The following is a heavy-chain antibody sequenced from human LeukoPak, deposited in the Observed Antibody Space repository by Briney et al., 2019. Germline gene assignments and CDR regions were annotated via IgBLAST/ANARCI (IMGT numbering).Heavy chain of an antibody. V-gene: IGHV3-21*01. Sequence: GGSLRLSCAASGFTFSSYSMNWVRQAPGKGLEWVSSISSSSSYIYYADSVKGRFTISRDNAKNSLYLQMNSLRAEDPAVYYCARGEMATFDYWGQGTLVTVSS. J-gene: IGHJ4*02. CDR3: ARGEMATFDY. CDR1: GFTFSSYS. CDR2: ISSSSSYI. D-gene: IGHD5-24*01.